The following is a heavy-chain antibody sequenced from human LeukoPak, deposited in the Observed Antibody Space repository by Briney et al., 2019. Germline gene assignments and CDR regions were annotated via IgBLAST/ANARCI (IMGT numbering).Heavy chain of an antibody. J-gene: IGHJ6*03. CDR1: GFTFSSYW. V-gene: IGHV3-7*01. D-gene: IGHD3-16*01. CDR2: IKQDGSEK. CDR3: ARGIAPLGDYYYYYMDV. Sequence: PGGSLRLSCAASGFTFSSYWMSWVRQAPGKGLERVANIKQDGSEKYYVDSVKGRFTISRDNAKNSLYLQMNSLRAEDTAVYYCARGIAPLGDYYYYYMDVWGKGTTVTISS.